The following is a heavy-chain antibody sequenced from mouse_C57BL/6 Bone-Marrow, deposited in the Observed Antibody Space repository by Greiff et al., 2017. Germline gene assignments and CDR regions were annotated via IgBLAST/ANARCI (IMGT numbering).Heavy chain of an antibody. CDR1: ASPFTSSW. Sequence: VQLHHPGPKLLLPGASVKLSCKPPASPFTSSWWPWVKQRPGQGLEWIGEIDPSDSYTNYNQKFKGKATLTVDKSSSTAYMQLSSLTSEDSAVYYCARRRGDAMDYWGQGTSVTVSS. V-gene: IGHV1-69*01. CDR2: IDPSDSYT. J-gene: IGHJ4*01. CDR3: ARRRGDAMDY.